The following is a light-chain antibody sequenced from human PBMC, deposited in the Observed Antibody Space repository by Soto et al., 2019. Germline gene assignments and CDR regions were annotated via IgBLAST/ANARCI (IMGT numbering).Light chain of an antibody. V-gene: IGKV3-15*01. CDR2: GAS. Sequence: EIAMTQSPATLSVSPGERATLSCRASHSVSSNLAWYQQKPGQAPRLFISGASTRATGIPARFSGSGSGAEFSLTISSLQSEDFAVYYCQQYDDWPLTFGGGTKVDIK. CDR1: HSVSSN. CDR3: QQYDDWPLT. J-gene: IGKJ4*01.